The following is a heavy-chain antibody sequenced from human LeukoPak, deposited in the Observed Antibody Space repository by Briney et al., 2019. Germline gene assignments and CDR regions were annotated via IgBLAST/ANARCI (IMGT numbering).Heavy chain of an antibody. D-gene: IGHD3-22*01. CDR1: GGTFSSYA. CDR3: ARAPWYYDSSGYYAPGWFDP. Sequence: SVKVSRKASGGTFSSYAISWVRQAPGQGLEWMGRIIPILGIANYAQKFQGRVTVTADKSTSTAYMELSSLRSEDTAVYYCARAPWYYDSSGYYAPGWFDPWGQGTLVTVSS. CDR2: IIPILGIA. J-gene: IGHJ5*02. V-gene: IGHV1-69*04.